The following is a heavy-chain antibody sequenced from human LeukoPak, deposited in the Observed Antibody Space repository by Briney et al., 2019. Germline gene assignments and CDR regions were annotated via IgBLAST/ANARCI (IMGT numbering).Heavy chain of an antibody. CDR1: GFTFSDSY. CDR2: ISSSSSDT. Sequence: GGSLRLSCAASGFTFSDSYMSWIRQTPGKGLEWLSCISSSSSDTNYADSVKGRFTISRDNAKNSLYLQMNSLRAEDTAVYYCARGSRTIELGDGYWGQGTLVTVSS. J-gene: IGHJ4*02. D-gene: IGHD5-24*01. CDR3: ARGSRTIELGDGY. V-gene: IGHV3-11*06.